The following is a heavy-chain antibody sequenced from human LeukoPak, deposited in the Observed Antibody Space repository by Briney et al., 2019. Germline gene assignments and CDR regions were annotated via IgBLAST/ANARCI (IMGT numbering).Heavy chain of an antibody. V-gene: IGHV3-74*01. D-gene: IGHD3-22*01. Sequence: GGSLRLSCAASGFTFSSHWMHWVRQAPGKGLVWVSRIIGDGSSTSYADSVKGRFTISRDNSKNTLYLQMNSLRAEDTAVYYCAKDVGYYDSSGYLFDYWGQGTLVTVSS. CDR1: GFTFSSHW. J-gene: IGHJ4*02. CDR2: IIGDGSST. CDR3: AKDVGYYDSSGYLFDY.